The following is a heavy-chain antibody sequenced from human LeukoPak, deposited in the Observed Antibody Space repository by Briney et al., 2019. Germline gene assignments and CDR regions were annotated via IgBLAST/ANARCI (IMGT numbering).Heavy chain of an antibody. CDR3: ARRDYDIFLIDNWFDP. V-gene: IGHV4-39*01. J-gene: IGHJ5*02. CDR2: IYYRGST. D-gene: IGHD3-9*01. Sequence: AETLSLTCTVSGVSISSSSYYWVWIRPPRGKGLVWIGSIYYRGSTHYNPPLKSRVTISVDTSKSQFSLKLSSVTAADTAVYYCARRDYDIFLIDNWFDPWGQGTLVTVSS. CDR1: GVSISSSSYY.